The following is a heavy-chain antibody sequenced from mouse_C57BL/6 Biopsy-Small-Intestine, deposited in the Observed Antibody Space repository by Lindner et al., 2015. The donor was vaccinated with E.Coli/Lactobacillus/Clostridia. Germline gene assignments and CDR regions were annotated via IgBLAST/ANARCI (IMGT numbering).Heavy chain of an antibody. CDR1: GYTFTGYY. CDR3: ARDHDPTNSNPFDI. J-gene: IGHJ3*01. CDR2: INPKNGVT. Sequence: SVKVSCKASGYTFTGYYIHWLRQAPGQGLEWMGWINPKNGVTDYAQKFRGRVAMTRDTSISTAYMELSRLRSDDTAVYSCARDHDPTNSNPFDIWGQGTMVTVSS. V-gene: IGHV1-84*02. D-gene: IGHD2-4*01.